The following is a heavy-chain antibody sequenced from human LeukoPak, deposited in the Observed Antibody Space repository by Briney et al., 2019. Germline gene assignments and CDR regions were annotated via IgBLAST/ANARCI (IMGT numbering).Heavy chain of an antibody. V-gene: IGHV4-4*02. CDR2: IYHSGST. J-gene: IGHJ4*02. D-gene: IGHD2-2*01. CDR3: ASWDQYGHPPSLGY. CDR1: GGSISSSNW. Sequence: PSETLSLTCAVSGGSISSSNWWSWVRQPPGKGLEWIGEIYHSGSTNYNPSLKSRVTISVDKSKNQFSLKLSSVTAADTAVYYCASWDQYGHPPSLGYWGQGTLVTVSS.